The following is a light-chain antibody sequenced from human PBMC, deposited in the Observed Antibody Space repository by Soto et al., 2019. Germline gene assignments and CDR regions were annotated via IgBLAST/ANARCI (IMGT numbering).Light chain of an antibody. CDR3: QQRGDWPLT. CDR1: QSISSY. V-gene: IGKV3-11*01. J-gene: IGKJ4*01. Sequence: DIVLTQSPATVSLSPGEGATLSCRASQSISSYLAWYQQKPGQAPRLLIYDASNRATGIPARFSGSGSGTDFFLTISSLEPEDFAVYYCQQRGDWPLTFGGGTKVEIK. CDR2: DAS.